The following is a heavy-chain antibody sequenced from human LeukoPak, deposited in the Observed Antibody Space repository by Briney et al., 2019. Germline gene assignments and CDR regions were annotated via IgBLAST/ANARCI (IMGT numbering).Heavy chain of an antibody. J-gene: IGHJ6*03. CDR1: GGTFSSYA. D-gene: IGHD3-3*01. CDR3: ARSLQLRFLEWQPGDLNYYYYYMDV. Sequence: ASVKVSCKASGGTFSSYAISWVRQAPGQGLEWMGGIIPIFGTANYAQKFQGRVMITADESTSTAYMELSSLRSEDTAVYYCARSLQLRFLEWQPGDLNYYYYYMDVWGKGTTVTVSS. V-gene: IGHV1-69*13. CDR2: IIPIFGTA.